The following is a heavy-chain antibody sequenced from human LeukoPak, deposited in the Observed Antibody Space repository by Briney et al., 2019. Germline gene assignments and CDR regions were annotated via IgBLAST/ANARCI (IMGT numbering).Heavy chain of an antibody. Sequence: GGSLRLSCAASGFMFSDYSINWVRQAPGEGLEWVAYISSTSNTRLYADSVKGRFTVSRDNAKNSVWLQMDSLRAEDTAVYFCARDQQGATTSVRRLSDYWGQGTLVTVSS. V-gene: IGHV3-48*04. CDR3: ARDQQGATTSVRRLSDY. CDR2: ISSTSNTR. J-gene: IGHJ4*02. D-gene: IGHD3-10*02. CDR1: GFMFSDYS.